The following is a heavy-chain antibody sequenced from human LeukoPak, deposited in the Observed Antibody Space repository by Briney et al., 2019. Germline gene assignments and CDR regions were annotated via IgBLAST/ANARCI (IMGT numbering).Heavy chain of an antibody. V-gene: IGHV1-8*01. CDR1: GYTFTSYD. CDR2: MNPNSGNT. Sequence: ASVKVSCKASGYTFTSYDINWVRQATGQGLEWMGWMNPNSGNTGYAQKFQGRVTMTRNTPISTAYMELSSLRSEDTAVYYCAREYYDFWSGYYTLDVWGQGTLVTVSS. D-gene: IGHD3-3*01. J-gene: IGHJ4*02. CDR3: AREYYDFWSGYYTLDV.